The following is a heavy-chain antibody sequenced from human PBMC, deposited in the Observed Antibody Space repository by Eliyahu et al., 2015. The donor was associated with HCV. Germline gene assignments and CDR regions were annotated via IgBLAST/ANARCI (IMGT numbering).Heavy chain of an antibody. CDR1: GXXFXNYN. J-gene: IGHJ4*02. CDR2: ISGSSSTI. D-gene: IGHD1-26*01. CDR3: ARLMVGATDFDY. V-gene: IGHV3-48*02. Sequence: EVQLVESGGHLVQPGGSLRLSXXASGXXFXNYNMNWVRQAPGKGLXWVSYISGSSSTIYYADSVKGRFTVSRDNAKNSLYLQMNSLRDEDTAVYYCARLMVGATDFDYWGQGTLVTVSS.